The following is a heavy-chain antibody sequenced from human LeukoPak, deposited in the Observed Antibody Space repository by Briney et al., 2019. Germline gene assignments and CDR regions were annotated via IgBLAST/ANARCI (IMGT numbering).Heavy chain of an antibody. V-gene: IGHV3-23*01. Sequence: PGGSLRLSCAASGFSFSNYAMNWVRQAPGKGLEWVSVISGTGGTDPIYYADSVKGRFTISRDNSKNTLYLQMNSLRAEYTAVYYCAKPGYNSYFDYWSQGPLVTVSS. CDR3: AKPGYNSYFDY. CDR2: ISGTGGTDPI. D-gene: IGHD5-24*01. CDR1: GFSFSNYA. J-gene: IGHJ4*02.